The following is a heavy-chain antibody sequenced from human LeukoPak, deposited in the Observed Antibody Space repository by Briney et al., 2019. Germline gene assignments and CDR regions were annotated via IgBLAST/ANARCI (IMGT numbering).Heavy chain of an antibody. CDR2: IYTSGST. Sequence: PSETLSLTCTVSGGSISSYYWSWIRQPAGKGLEWIWRIYTSGSTNYNPSLKSRVTMSVDTSKNQFSLKLSSVPAADTAVYYCAREPLPYCSGGSCYESAIDYWGQGTLVTVSS. CDR1: GGSISSYY. CDR3: AREPLPYCSGGSCYESAIDY. D-gene: IGHD2-15*01. V-gene: IGHV4-4*07. J-gene: IGHJ4*02.